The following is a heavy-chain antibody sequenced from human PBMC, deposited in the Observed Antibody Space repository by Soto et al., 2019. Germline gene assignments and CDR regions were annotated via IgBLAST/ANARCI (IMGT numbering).Heavy chain of an antibody. J-gene: IGHJ1*01. CDR1: GGSISSGGYY. CDR3: VRGGLS. Sequence: QVQLQESGPGLVKASQTLSLTCNVSGGSISSGGYYWTWIRQHPGKGLEWIGNIHHSGSTFYNPSLTSRVSISVDTSKNQFSLKLSSVTAADTAVYFCVRGGLSWRQGTLVTVSS. CDR2: IHHSGST. V-gene: IGHV4-31*03.